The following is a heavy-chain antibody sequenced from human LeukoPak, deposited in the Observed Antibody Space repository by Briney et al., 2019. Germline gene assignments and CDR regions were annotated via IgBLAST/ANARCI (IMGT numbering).Heavy chain of an antibody. CDR1: GGSISSSPYY. Sequence: SETLSLTCTVSGGSISSSPYYWGWIRQPPGKGLEWIGSLHYSGNTYYNPSLKSRVSISVDTFKNQFSLKLTSVTAADTAVYYCARHVMAGSHNFDYWGQGTLVTVSS. CDR2: LHYSGNT. CDR3: ARHVMAGSHNFDY. J-gene: IGHJ4*02. D-gene: IGHD6-19*01. V-gene: IGHV4-39*01.